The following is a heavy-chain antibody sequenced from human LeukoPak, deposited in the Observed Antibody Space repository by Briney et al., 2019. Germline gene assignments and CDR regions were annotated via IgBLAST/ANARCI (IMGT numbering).Heavy chain of an antibody. CDR3: ANDSYRAVAGSIGF. CDR2: ISWNSGGM. J-gene: IGHJ4*02. D-gene: IGHD6-19*01. CDR1: GFTFDDYA. V-gene: IGHV3-9*01. Sequence: GRSLRLSCAASGFTFDDYAMHWVRQAPGKGLEWVSGISWNSGGMGYADSVKGRFTISRDNAKKSLYLQMNSLRAEDTALYYCANDSYRAVAGSIGFWGQGILVTVSS.